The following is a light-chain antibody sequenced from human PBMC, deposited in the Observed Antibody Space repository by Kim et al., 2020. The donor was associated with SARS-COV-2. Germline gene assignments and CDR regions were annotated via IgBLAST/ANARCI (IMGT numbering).Light chain of an antibody. CDR2: GAS. CDR3: LHYGSSPHT. J-gene: IGKJ2*01. Sequence: SLSPGERATLSCRASQTVSSSLAWYQQKPGQAPRLLIYGASNRATGIPNRFSGSESGTDFTLTISRLEPEDFAVYYCLHYGSSPHTFGQGTKLEIK. V-gene: IGKV3-20*01. CDR1: QTVSSS.